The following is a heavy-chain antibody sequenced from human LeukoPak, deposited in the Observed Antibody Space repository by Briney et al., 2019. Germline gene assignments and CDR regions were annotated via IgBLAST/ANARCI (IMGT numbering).Heavy chain of an antibody. J-gene: IGHJ6*02. CDR3: ARDLGYYGMDV. CDR1: GFTVSSNY. V-gene: IGHV3-53*04. Sequence: GGSLRLSCAASGFTVSSNYMSWVRQAPGKGLEWVSVIYSGGSTYYADSVKGRLTISRHNSKNTLYLQMNSLRAEDTAVYYCARDLGYYGMDVWGQGTTVTVSS. CDR2: IYSGGST.